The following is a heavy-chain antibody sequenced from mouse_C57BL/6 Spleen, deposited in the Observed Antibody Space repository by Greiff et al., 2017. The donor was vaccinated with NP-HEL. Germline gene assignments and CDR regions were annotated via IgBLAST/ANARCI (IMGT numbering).Heavy chain of an antibody. CDR3: ARHGTYYKALDY. V-gene: IGHV5-12*01. J-gene: IGHJ4*01. D-gene: IGHD2-12*01. CDR1: GFTFSDYY. CDR2: ISNGGGST. Sequence: EVMLVESGGGLVQPGGSLKLSCAASGFTFSDYYMYWVRQTPEKRLEWVAYISNGGGSTYYPDTVKGRFPISRDNAKNTLYLQMSRLKSEDTAMYYCARHGTYYKALDYWGQGTSVTVSS.